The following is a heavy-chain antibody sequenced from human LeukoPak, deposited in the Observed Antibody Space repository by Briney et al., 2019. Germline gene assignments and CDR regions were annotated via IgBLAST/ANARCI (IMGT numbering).Heavy chain of an antibody. J-gene: IGHJ4*02. CDR1: GGSFSGYY. V-gene: IGHV4-34*01. CDR2: INHSGST. D-gene: IGHD6-6*01. Sequence: SETLSLTCAVYGGSFSGYYWSWIRRPPGKGLEWIGEINHSGSTNYNPSLKSRVTISVDTSKNQFSLKLSSVTAADTAVYYCARRRGIAARRFDYWGQGTLVTVSS. CDR3: ARRRGIAARRFDY.